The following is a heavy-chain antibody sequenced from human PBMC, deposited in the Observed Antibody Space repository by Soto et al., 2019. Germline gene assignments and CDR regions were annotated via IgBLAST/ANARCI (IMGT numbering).Heavy chain of an antibody. V-gene: IGHV3-53*01. J-gene: IGHJ6*02. D-gene: IGHD6-13*01. CDR3: ARIAAAGYYYYYYGMDV. Sequence: EVQLVESGGGLIQPGGSLRLSCAASGFTVSSNYMSWVRQAPGKGLEWVSVIYSGGSTYYADSVKGRFTISRDNSKNTLYLQMNSLRAEDTAVYYCARIAAAGYYYYYYGMDVWGQGTTVTVSS. CDR1: GFTVSSNY. CDR2: IYSGGST.